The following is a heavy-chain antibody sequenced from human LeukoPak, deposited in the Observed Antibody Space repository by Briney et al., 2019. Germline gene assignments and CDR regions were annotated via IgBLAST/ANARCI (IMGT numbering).Heavy chain of an antibody. CDR1: GGSISSSSYY. Sequence: PSETLSLTCTVSGGSISSSSYYWGWIRPPPGKGRVWSGSIYYSGGTYYHPSLNSRVTISVDTSKNQLSLKLSSVTAADTAVYYCARHRYYFDYWCQGNLVTVSS. J-gene: IGHJ4*02. CDR3: ARHRYYFDY. CDR2: IYYSGGT. V-gene: IGHV4-39*01.